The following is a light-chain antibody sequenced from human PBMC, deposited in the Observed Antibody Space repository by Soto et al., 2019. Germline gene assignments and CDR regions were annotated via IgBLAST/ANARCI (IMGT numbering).Light chain of an antibody. CDR2: EVS. J-gene: IGLJ2*01. Sequence: QSALTQPASVSGSPGQSITISCTGTSADVGSYNLVSWYQQHPGKAPKLMIYEVSKRPSGVSNRFSGSKSGNTASPTISGLQAEDEADYSCCSYAGSSTHVVFGGGTKLTVL. V-gene: IGLV2-23*02. CDR1: SADVGSYNL. CDR3: CSYAGSSTHVV.